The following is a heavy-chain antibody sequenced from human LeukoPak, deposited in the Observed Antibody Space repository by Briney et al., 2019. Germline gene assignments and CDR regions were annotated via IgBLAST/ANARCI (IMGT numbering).Heavy chain of an antibody. CDR3: ARGEPAAIFN. CDR1: GGSISSGDYY. J-gene: IGHJ4*02. D-gene: IGHD2-2*01. CDR2: IYYSGST. V-gene: IGHV4-30-4*08. Sequence: SETLSLTCTVSGGSISSGDYYWSWICQPPGKGLEWIGYIYYSGSTYYNPSLKSRVTISVDTSKNQFSLKLSSVTAADTAVYYCARGEPAAIFNWGQGTLVTVSS.